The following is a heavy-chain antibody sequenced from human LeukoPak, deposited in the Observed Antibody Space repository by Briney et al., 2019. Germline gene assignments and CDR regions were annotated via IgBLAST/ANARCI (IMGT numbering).Heavy chain of an antibody. Sequence: PGGSLRLSCAASGFTFSTYAMSWVRQAPGKGLEWVAGINADDGRTYYADSVKGRFTISRDNSKNTLSLQLNSLRAEDTAVYNCAKEATRTSGWYYFDYWGQGTLVTVSS. J-gene: IGHJ4*02. V-gene: IGHV3-23*01. CDR3: AKEATRTSGWYYFDY. CDR2: INADDGRT. CDR1: GFTFSTYA. D-gene: IGHD6-19*01.